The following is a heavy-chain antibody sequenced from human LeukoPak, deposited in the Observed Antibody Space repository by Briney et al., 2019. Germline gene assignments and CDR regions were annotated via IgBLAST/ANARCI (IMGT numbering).Heavy chain of an antibody. D-gene: IGHD3-3*01. CDR2: INYSGSS. CDR1: GGSISSSSYN. V-gene: IGHV4-39*01. Sequence: TSETLSLTCTVSGGSISSSSYNWGWIRQPPGKRLEYLGTINYSGSSHYTPSLKSRINISADASKNQFSLKLNSVTAADTAVYYCVRQAIWSGYFVSDNDYWGQGTRVTVSS. CDR3: VRQAIWSGYFVSDNDY. J-gene: IGHJ4*02.